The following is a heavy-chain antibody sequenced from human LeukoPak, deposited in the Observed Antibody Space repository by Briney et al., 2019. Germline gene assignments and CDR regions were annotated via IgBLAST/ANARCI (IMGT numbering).Heavy chain of an antibody. D-gene: IGHD3-3*01. Sequence: SETLSLTCTVSGGSISSGGYYWGWIRQHPGKGLEWIGYIYYSGSTYYNPSLKSRVTISVDTSKNQFSLKLSSVTAADTAVYYCARGRDLTIYGMDVWGQGTTVTVSS. CDR1: GGSISSGGYY. CDR3: ARGRDLTIYGMDV. V-gene: IGHV4-31*03. J-gene: IGHJ6*02. CDR2: IYYSGST.